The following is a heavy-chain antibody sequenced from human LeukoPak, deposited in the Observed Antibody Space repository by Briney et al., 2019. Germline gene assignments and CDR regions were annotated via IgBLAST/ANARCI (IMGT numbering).Heavy chain of an antibody. V-gene: IGHV4-38-2*02. D-gene: IGHD4-17*01. CDR2: IYHSGST. J-gene: IGHJ5*02. Sequence: SETLSLTCTVSGYSISSGYYWGWIRPPPGKGLEWIGSIYHSGSTYYNPSLKSRVTISVDTSKNQFSLKLSSVTAADTAVYYCARDITVMGVDNWFDPWGQGTLVTVSS. CDR3: ARDITVMGVDNWFDP. CDR1: GYSISSGYY.